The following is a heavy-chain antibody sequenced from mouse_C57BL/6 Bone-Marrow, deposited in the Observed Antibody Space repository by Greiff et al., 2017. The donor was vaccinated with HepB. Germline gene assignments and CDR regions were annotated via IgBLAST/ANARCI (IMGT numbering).Heavy chain of an antibody. CDR3: ARDRWLPAY. CDR2: ISDGGSYT. V-gene: IGHV5-4*01. Sequence: EVKLMESGGGLVKPGGSLKLSCAASGFTFSSYAMSWVRQTPEKRLEWVATISDGGSYTYYPDNVKGRFTISRDNAKNNLYLQMSHLKSEDTAMYYCARDRWLPAYWGQGTLVTVSA. CDR1: GFTFSSYA. D-gene: IGHD2-3*01. J-gene: IGHJ3*01.